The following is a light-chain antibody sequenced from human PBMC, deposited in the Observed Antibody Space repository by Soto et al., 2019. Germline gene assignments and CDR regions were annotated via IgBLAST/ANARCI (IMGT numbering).Light chain of an antibody. CDR3: QQYNNWPLT. J-gene: IGKJ1*01. V-gene: IGKV3D-15*01. CDR1: QSVSSN. CDR2: GAS. Sequence: EIVITQAPATLSVSPGERATLSCRASQSVSSNLAWYQQKPGQAPRLPIYGASIRATGIPARFSGSGSGTEFTLTICSLQSEDFAVYYCQQYNNWPLTFGQGTKV.